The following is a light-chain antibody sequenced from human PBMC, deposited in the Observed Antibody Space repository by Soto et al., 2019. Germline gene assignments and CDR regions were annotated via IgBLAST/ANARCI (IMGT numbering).Light chain of an antibody. CDR2: GAS. V-gene: IGKV3-15*01. J-gene: IGKJ2*01. CDR1: QSVGSN. Sequence: EIVMTQSPATLSVSPGERASLSCRASQSVGSNLAWYQQTAGQAPRLLIYGASTRATGIPARFSGSGSGTEFTLTISSLQSADFEVYSSQLYTTWPYTFGQGTNLEIK. CDR3: QLYTTWPYT.